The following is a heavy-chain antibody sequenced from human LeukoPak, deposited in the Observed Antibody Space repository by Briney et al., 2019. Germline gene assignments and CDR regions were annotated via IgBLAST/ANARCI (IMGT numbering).Heavy chain of an antibody. CDR3: ARASILWFGEAAFDY. D-gene: IGHD3-10*01. CDR2: TYYRSKWYN. V-gene: IGHV6-1*01. CDR1: GDSVSSNSAA. Sequence: QTLSPTCVISGDSVSSNSAAWNWIRHSPSRGLEWLGRTYYRSKWYNDYAVSVKSRITINPDTSKNQFSLQLNSVTPEDTAVYYCARASILWFGEAAFDYWGQGTLVTVSS. J-gene: IGHJ4*02.